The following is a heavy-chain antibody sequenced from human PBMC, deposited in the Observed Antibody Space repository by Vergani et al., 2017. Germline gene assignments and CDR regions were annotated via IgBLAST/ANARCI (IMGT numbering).Heavy chain of an antibody. CDR2: IYSGGST. V-gene: IGHV3-66*01. CDR1: GFTVSSNY. Sequence: EVQLLESGGGLVQPGGSLRLSCAASGFTVSSNYMSWVRQAPGKGLEWVSVIYSGGSTYYADSVKGRFTISRDNSKNTLYLQMNSLRAEDTAVYYCFCCYPFDYWGQGTLVTVSS. J-gene: IGHJ4*02. D-gene: IGHD2-15*01. CDR3: FCCYPFDY.